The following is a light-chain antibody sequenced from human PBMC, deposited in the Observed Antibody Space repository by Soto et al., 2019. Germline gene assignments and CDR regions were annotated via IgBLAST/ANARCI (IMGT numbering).Light chain of an antibody. J-gene: IGKJ2*01. V-gene: IGKV1-5*01. CDR1: HTVGTW. Sequence: DFPMTQSPSTLSASVGDRVTITCRASHTVGTWLAWYQQKPGKAPKVLISDASTLQSGVPSRFSGNGSGTEFTLTISGLQPDDSATYYCQQYNSYYYTFGQGTKLEIK. CDR2: DAS. CDR3: QQYNSYYYT.